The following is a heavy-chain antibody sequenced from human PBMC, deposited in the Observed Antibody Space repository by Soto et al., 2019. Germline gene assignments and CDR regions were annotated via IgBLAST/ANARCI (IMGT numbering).Heavy chain of an antibody. D-gene: IGHD4-17*01. CDR3: AREAEMGTVTKGYYYYMDV. CDR1: GDTFSNHT. Sequence: QVQLVRSGAEVKKPGSSVKVSCKASGDTFSNHTISWVRQAPGQGLEWMGRIIPILGVANYAQKFQGRVTITADKSTSTAYMELSSLRSADTAVYYCAREAEMGTVTKGYYYYMDVWGKGTTVTVSS. CDR2: IIPILGVA. J-gene: IGHJ6*03. V-gene: IGHV1-69*04.